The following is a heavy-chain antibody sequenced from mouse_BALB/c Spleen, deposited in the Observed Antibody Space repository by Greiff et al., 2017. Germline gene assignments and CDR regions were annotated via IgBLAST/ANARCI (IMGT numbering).Heavy chain of an antibody. J-gene: IGHJ3*01. CDR2: IWGGGST. CDR1: GFSLTDYG. V-gene: IGHV2-6-5*01. D-gene: IGHD2-2*01. Sequence: VKVVESGPGLVAPSQSLSITCTVSGFSLTDYGVSWIRQPPGKGLEWLGVIWGGGSTYYNSALKSRLSISKDNSKSQVFLKMNSLQTDDTAMYYCAKHKGYDGTWFAYWGQGTLVTVSA. CDR3: AKHKGYDGTWFAY.